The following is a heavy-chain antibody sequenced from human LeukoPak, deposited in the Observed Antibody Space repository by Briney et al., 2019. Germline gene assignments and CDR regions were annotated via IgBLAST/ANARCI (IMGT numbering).Heavy chain of an antibody. J-gene: IGHJ4*02. Sequence: SETLSLTCTVSGGSISGYYWSWIRQPPGKGLEWIGYIYYSGSSNYNPSLKSRVTISVDTSKNQFSLKLSSVTATDTAVYYCASVPGEDSSSWWRIAAGTPLPDYWGQGTLVTVSS. CDR3: ASVPGEDSSSWWRIAAGTPLPDY. CDR1: GGSISGYY. CDR2: IYYSGSS. V-gene: IGHV4-59*01. D-gene: IGHD6-13*01.